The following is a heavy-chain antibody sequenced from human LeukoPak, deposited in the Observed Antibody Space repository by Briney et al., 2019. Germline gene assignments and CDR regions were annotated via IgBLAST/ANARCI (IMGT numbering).Heavy chain of an antibody. V-gene: IGHV4-34*01. CDR1: GGSFSGYY. CDR2: INHSGST. Sequence: PSETLSLTCAVYGGSFSGYYWSRIRQPPGKGLEWIGEINHSGSTNYNPSLKSRVTISVDTSKNQFSLKLSSVTAADTAVYYCASSGNLMVRGVTFDYWGQGTLVTVSS. CDR3: ASSGNLMVRGVTFDY. D-gene: IGHD3-10*01. J-gene: IGHJ4*02.